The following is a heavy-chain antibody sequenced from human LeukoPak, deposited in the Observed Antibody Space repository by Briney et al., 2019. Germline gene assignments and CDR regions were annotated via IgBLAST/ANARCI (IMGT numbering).Heavy chain of an antibody. CDR3: ARLKYYGSGSYYFAY. J-gene: IGHJ4*02. CDR1: GYSFTNYW. V-gene: IGHV5-10-1*01. Sequence: GESLKISCKGSGYSFTNYWITWVRQMPGKGLEWMVRIDPSDSSTNYGPSFQGHVTISADRSISAAYLQWSSLKASDTAMYYCARLKYYGSGSYYFAYWGQGTLVTVSS. CDR2: IDPSDSST. D-gene: IGHD3-10*01.